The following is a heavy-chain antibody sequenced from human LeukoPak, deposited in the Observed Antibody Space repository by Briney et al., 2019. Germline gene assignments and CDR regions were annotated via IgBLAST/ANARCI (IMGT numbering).Heavy chain of an antibody. D-gene: IGHD3-10*01. CDR3: ARGGLVRGVIPRYDY. J-gene: IGHJ4*02. V-gene: IGHV3-21*01. CDR2: ISSSSSYI. CDR1: GFTFSSYS. Sequence: GGSLRLSCAASGFTFSSYSMNWVRQAPGEGLEWVSSISSSSSYIYYADSVEGRFTISRDNAKNSLYLQMNSLRAEDTAVYYCARGGLVRGVIPRYDYWGQGTLVTVSS.